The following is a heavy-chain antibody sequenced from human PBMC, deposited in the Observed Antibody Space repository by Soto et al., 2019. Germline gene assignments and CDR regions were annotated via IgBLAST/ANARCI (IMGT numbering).Heavy chain of an antibody. D-gene: IGHD3-22*01. J-gene: IGHJ4*02. CDR2: ISSSSSYI. CDR3: ARSEEYYDSSGYYYGY. CDR1: GFTFSSYS. V-gene: IGHV3-21*01. Sequence: GGSLRLSCAASGFTFSSYSMNWVRQAPGKGLEWVSSISSSSSYIYYADSVKGRFTISRDNAKNSLYLQMNSLRAEDTAVYYCARSEEYYDSSGYYYGYWGQGTLVTVSS.